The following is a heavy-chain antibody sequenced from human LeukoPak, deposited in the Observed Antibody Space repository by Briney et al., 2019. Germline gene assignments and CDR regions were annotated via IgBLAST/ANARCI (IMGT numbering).Heavy chain of an antibody. CDR2: IKEDESAK. Sequence: GGSLRLSCVASGFIFTDHWMSWVRQAPGKGLEWVANIKEDESAKFYADSVRGRFTISRDNAKNSLYLQMNNLRVEDTAVYYCARAVDVAGYWGRGTLVTVSS. V-gene: IGHV3-7*01. CDR1: GFIFTDHW. J-gene: IGHJ4*02. CDR3: ARAVDVAGY. D-gene: IGHD3-16*01.